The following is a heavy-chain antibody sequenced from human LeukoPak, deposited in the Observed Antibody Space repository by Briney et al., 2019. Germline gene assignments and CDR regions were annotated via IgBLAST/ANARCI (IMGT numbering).Heavy chain of an antibody. CDR2: ISGNGHQT. CDR1: GFAFSRFA. CDR3: AKDANYYDSSGFFIPFDY. V-gene: IGHV3-23*01. J-gene: IGHJ4*02. Sequence: GGSLRLSRSASGFAFSRFAMTWVRHLPGKGPDWVSTISGNGHQTYYGDSVKGRFSVSRDNSKNILYLQMDSLRADDSVLYYCAKDANYYDSSGFFIPFDYWGQGTLVTVSS. D-gene: IGHD3-22*01.